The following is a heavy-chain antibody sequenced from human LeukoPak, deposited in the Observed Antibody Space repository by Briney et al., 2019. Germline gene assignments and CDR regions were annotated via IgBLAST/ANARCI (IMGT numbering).Heavy chain of an antibody. V-gene: IGHV1-69*13. CDR1: GGTFSNYA. D-gene: IGHD6-19*01. CDR3: ARGSGGWYYFDY. CDR2: IIPVFGTA. J-gene: IGHJ4*02. Sequence: GASVKVSCKASGGTFSNYALSWVRQAPGQGLEWMGGIIPVFGTANYAQKFQGRVTITADESTSTAYMELTSLRSEDTAMYYCARGSGGWYYFDYWGQGTLDTVSS.